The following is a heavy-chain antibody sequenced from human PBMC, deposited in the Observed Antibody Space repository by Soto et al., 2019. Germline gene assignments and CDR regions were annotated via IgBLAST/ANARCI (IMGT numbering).Heavy chain of an antibody. Sequence: QVQLVESGGGVVQPGRSLRLSCAASGFSFSYYAMHWVRQAPGKGLEWVAVIAYDASKKYYADSVKGRFTISRDNSKNTLYLQMNSLRDEDTAVYYCASPYCIGVSCYLTEDFQHWGQGTLVTVSS. CDR1: GFSFSYYA. D-gene: IGHD2-15*01. CDR2: IAYDASKK. J-gene: IGHJ1*01. V-gene: IGHV3-30*03. CDR3: ASPYCIGVSCYLTEDFQH.